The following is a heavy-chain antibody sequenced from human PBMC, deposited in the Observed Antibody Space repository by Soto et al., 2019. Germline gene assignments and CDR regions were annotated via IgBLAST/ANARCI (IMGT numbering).Heavy chain of an antibody. CDR2: IYWNDNK. CDR3: THSNNYYYYYGMDV. V-gene: IGHV2-5*01. Sequence: SGPTLVNPTQTLTLTCTFSGFSLSTSGVAVGWIRQSPGKALEWLALIYWNDNKDYSPSMKSRLTITKDTSKNQLVLTMTNMDSVDTGTYFCTHSNNYYYYYGMDVWGPGTTVTVSS. J-gene: IGHJ6*02. CDR1: GFSLSTSGVA.